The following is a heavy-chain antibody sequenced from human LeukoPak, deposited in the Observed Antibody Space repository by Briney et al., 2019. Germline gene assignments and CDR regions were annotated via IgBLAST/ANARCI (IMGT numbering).Heavy chain of an antibody. J-gene: IGHJ4*02. V-gene: IGHV3-7*05. Sequence: GGSLRLSCTASGFTFSSYWMSWVRHTPGKGLEWVANIRQDGGEKYYLDSVRGRFTISRDKAKSSLYLQMNPLSAEDTAVYYCAKISSVDSWSPFDYWGQGTLVTVSS. CDR2: IRQDGGEK. CDR3: AKISSVDSWSPFDY. D-gene: IGHD3-3*01. CDR1: GFTFSSYW.